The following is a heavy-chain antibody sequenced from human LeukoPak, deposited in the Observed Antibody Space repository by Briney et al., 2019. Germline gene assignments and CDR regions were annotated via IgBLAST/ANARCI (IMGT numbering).Heavy chain of an antibody. CDR1: GFTFSSYA. CDR3: AKPPTLRYFDWFLAY. J-gene: IGHJ4*02. V-gene: IGHV3-23*01. D-gene: IGHD3-9*01. Sequence: GGSLRLSCAASGFTFSSYAMSWVRQAPGKGLEWVSAISGSGGSTYYADSVKGRFTISRDNSKNTLYLQMHRLRAEDTAVYYCAKPPTLRYFDWFLAYWGQGTLVTVSS. CDR2: ISGSGGST.